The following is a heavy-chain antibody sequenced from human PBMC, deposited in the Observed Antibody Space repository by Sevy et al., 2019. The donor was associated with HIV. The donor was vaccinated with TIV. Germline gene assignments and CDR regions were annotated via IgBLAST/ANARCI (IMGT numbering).Heavy chain of an antibody. D-gene: IGHD5-12*01. J-gene: IGHJ6*02. Sequence: GGSLRLSFAASGFTFSSYWMSWVRQAQGKGLEWVATIKKDGSEKYYVDSVKGRFTISRDNAKNSRYLQMNSLRAEDTAVYYCARDLRNGYPPLDYGMDVWGQGTTVTVSS. V-gene: IGHV3-7*01. CDR1: GFTFSSYW. CDR3: ARDLRNGYPPLDYGMDV. CDR2: IKKDGSEK.